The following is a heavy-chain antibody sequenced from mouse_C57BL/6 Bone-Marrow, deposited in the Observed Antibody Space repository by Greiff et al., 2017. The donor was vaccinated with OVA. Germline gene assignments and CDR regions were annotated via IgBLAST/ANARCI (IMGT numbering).Heavy chain of an antibody. CDR2: ISDGGSYT. CDR3: ARDLYYDSAWFAD. J-gene: IGHJ3*01. CDR1: GFTFSSYA. Sequence: EVQRVESGGGLVKPGGSLKLSCAASGFTFSSYAMSWVRQTPEKRLEWVATISDGGSYTYYPDNVKGRFTIARDNAKNNLYLQMSNLKSEDTAMYYCARDLYYDSAWFADWGQGTLVTVSA. V-gene: IGHV5-4*01. D-gene: IGHD2-4*01.